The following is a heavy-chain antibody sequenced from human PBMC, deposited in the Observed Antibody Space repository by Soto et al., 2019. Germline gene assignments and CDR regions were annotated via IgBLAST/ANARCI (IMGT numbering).Heavy chain of an antibody. D-gene: IGHD4-17*01. CDR1: GFTFSSYG. Sequence: QVQLGESGGGVVQPGMSLRLSCAASGFTFSSYGMHWFRQAPGKGLEWVAVIWYDGSNKYYADAVKGRFTSSRDNSKNTLYLQMNRLRAEDTAVYSCARLPTVTTGVAAFDIWGQGTMVTVSS. J-gene: IGHJ3*02. CDR2: IWYDGSNK. CDR3: ARLPTVTTGVAAFDI. V-gene: IGHV3-33*01.